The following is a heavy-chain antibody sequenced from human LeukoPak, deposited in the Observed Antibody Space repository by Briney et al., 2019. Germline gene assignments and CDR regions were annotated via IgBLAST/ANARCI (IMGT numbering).Heavy chain of an antibody. CDR2: INAGNGST. CDR1: GYTFTSYA. D-gene: IGHD2-15*01. Sequence: ASVKVSCKASGYTFTSYAMHWVRQAPGQRLEWMGWINAGNGSTKYSQKFQGRVTITRDTSASTAYMELRSLRSDDTAVYYCAREGGYCSGGSCYYSPFDYWGQGTLVTVSS. CDR3: AREGGYCSGGSCYYSPFDY. V-gene: IGHV1-3*01. J-gene: IGHJ4*02.